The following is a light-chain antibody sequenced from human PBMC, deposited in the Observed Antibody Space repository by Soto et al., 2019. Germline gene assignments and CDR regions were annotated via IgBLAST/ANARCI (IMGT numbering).Light chain of an antibody. CDR2: AVS. Sequence: QSVLTQPRSVSGSPGQSVTISCTGTSXPVGGYHYVSWYQQFPGKAPKLMIYAVSQRPSGVPDRFSGSESGNTASLTISGLQADDGADYYCCSSTGISTLLFATGTKVTVL. V-gene: IGLV2-11*01. CDR1: SXPVGGYHY. CDR3: CSSTGISTLL. J-gene: IGLJ1*01.